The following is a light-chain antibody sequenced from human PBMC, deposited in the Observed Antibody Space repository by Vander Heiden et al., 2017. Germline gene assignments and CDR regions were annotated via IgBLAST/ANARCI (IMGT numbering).Light chain of an antibody. V-gene: IGKV3-20*01. CDR2: RTS. CDR1: RAVGSYH. Sequence: IALTQSPDTLTLSPGAIATLSCRSSRAVGSYHLSWYQQGRGQAPIHLVYRTSRRAIGTRDRFRGSGYGTDFALTISNLEPEDFALYYCQLFDDSVCTFGQGTKVAI. CDR3: QLFDDSVCT. J-gene: IGKJ1*01.